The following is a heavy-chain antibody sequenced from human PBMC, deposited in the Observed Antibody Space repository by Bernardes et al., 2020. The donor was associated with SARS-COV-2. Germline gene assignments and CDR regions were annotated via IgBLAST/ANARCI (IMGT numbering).Heavy chain of an antibody. CDR3: STGPPAGY. J-gene: IGHJ1*01. CDR1: GFSFRDSW. V-gene: IGHV3-7*05. CDR2: IGPDGSAK. Sequence: GGSLRLSCAASGFSFRDSWRSWIRQSPGKGLEWVANIGPDGSAKTYVDSVKGRFTISRDNAKNSLILEMNSLRVEDTAVYYCSTGPPAGYWGQGTLVTVSS.